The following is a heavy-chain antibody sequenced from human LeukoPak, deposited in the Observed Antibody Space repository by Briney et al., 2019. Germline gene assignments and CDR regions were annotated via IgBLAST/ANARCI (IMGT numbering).Heavy chain of an antibody. D-gene: IGHD3-3*01. Sequence: PSETLSLTCAVSGYSISSSNWWGWIRQPPGKGLEWIGYIYYSGSTYYNPSLKSRVTMSVDTSKNQFSLKLSSVTAVDTAVYYCARTRREWTDAFDIWGQGTMVTVSS. J-gene: IGHJ3*02. V-gene: IGHV4-28*01. CDR1: GYSISSSNW. CDR3: ARTRREWTDAFDI. CDR2: IYYSGST.